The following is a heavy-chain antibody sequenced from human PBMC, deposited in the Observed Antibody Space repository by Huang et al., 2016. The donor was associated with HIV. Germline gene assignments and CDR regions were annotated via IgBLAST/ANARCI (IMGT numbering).Heavy chain of an antibody. J-gene: IGHJ5*02. D-gene: IGHD6-19*01. Sequence: QVRLQESGPGLVKPSETLSLSCTVSGDSVSSHYWGWIRHPPVKGLGWIVTFYDRGTNKYNTRLKSRITISVDTSKNGFSLNITSVSAADTAMYFWFRDQGRLAVGGIDNWFDPWGQGALVTVSS. CDR1: GDSVSSHY. V-gene: IGHV4-59*02. CDR3: FRDQGRLAVGGIDNWFDP. CDR2: FYDRGTN.